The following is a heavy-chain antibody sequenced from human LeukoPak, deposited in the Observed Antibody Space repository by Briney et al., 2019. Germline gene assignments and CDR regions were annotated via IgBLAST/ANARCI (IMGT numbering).Heavy chain of an antibody. D-gene: IGHD3-22*01. CDR1: GGTFSSYA. CDR3: ARSYYYDSSGYYTYYFDY. J-gene: IGHJ4*02. CDR2: IIPIFGIA. Sequence: ASVKVSCKASGGTFSSYAISWVRQAPGQGLEWMGRIIPIFGIANYAQKFQGRVTITAEKSTSTAYMELSSLRSEDTAVYYCARSYYYDSSGYYTYYFDYWGQGTLVTVSS. V-gene: IGHV1-69*04.